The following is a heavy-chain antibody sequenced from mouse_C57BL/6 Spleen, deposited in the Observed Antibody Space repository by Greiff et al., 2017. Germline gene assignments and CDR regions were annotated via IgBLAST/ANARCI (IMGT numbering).Heavy chain of an antibody. CDR3: ARSGESGRGYDYAMDY. V-gene: IGHV1-64*01. CDR1: GYTFTSYW. D-gene: IGHD3-1*01. J-gene: IGHJ4*01. Sequence: VQLQQPGAELVKPGASVKLSCKASGYTFTSYWMHWVIQRPGQGLEWIGMIHPNSGSTNYNEKFKSKATLTVDKSSSTAYMQLSSLTSEDSAVYYCARSGESGRGYDYAMDYWGQGTSVTVSS. CDR2: IHPNSGST.